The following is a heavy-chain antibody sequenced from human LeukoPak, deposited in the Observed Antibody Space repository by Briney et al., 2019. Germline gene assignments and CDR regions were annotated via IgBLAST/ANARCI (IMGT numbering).Heavy chain of an antibody. CDR3: AKNLPGSYSGSYYLAFDI. Sequence: GGSLRLSCAGSGFTFSSSAMSWVGQAPGKGLEGVSVISNNGRSTYYADSAKGRFTISRDNSKNTLYLQMNSLRAEDTAVYYCAKNLPGSYSGSYYLAFDIWGQGTMVTVYS. CDR1: GFTFSSSA. CDR2: ISNNGRST. V-gene: IGHV3-23*01. J-gene: IGHJ3*02. D-gene: IGHD1-26*01.